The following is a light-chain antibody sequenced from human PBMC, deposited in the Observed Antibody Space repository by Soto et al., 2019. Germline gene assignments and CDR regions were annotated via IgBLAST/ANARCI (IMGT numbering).Light chain of an antibody. Sequence: DIQMTQSPSTLSASVGDRVTITCRASQPINIWLAWHQQKPGKAPKLLIYKASTLESGVPSRFSGSGSGTEFTLTITSLQPADFATYYCQQYYSYWTFGQGTKV. V-gene: IGKV1-5*03. CDR1: QPINIW. CDR3: QQYYSYWT. J-gene: IGKJ1*01. CDR2: KAS.